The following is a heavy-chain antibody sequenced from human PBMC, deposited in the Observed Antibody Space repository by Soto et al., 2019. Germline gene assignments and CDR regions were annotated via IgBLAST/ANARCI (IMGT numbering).Heavy chain of an antibody. CDR2: INHSGST. V-gene: IGHV4-34*01. J-gene: IGHJ6*02. CDR3: ARGVGAHAYYGMDV. D-gene: IGHD1-26*01. CDR1: GGSFSGYY. Sequence: SETLSLTCAVYGGSFSGYYWSWIRQPPGKGLEWIGEINHSGSTNYNPSLKSRATISVDTSKNQFSMKLSYGTAADTAVYYWARGVGAHAYYGMDVWGQGTPVTVSS.